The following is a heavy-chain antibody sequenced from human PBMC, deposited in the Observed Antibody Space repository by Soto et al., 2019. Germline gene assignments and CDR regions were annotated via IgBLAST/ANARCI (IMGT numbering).Heavy chain of an antibody. CDR1: GYSFTAYH. J-gene: IGHJ4*02. Sequence: ASVKVSCKASGYSFTAYHMHWLRQAPGQGPEWMGWINPNDGGTNYAQNFQGRVSMTRDTSSSTGYMELTGLRSDDTAVYYCAREVGEGLPPAYMYYFDYWGQGTLVTVSS. CDR2: INPNDGGT. CDR3: AREVGEGLPPAYMYYFDY. D-gene: IGHD3-16*01. V-gene: IGHV1-2*02.